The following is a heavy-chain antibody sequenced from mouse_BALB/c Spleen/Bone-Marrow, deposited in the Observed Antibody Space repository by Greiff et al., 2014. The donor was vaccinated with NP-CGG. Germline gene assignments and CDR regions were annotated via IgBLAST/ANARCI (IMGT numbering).Heavy chain of an antibody. V-gene: IGHV1S22*01. Sequence: LKESGSELVRPGTSVKLSCKASGYTITTYWMHWVKQRHGQGLEWIGNIYPGSGSANYDEKFKNKGTLTVDTSSSTAYMHLSSLTSEDSAVYYCARGLGYCVSSYGFFDYWGQGTILTVSS. J-gene: IGHJ2*01. CDR1: GYTITTYW. CDR3: ARGLGYCVSSYGFFDY. CDR2: IYPGSGSA. D-gene: IGHD1-1*01.